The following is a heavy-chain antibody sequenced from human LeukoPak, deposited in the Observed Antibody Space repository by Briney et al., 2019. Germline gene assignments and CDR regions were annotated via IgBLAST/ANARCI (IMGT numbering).Heavy chain of an antibody. CDR3: AAEYSSSSGGVDY. J-gene: IGHJ4*02. V-gene: IGHV3-23*01. D-gene: IGHD6-6*01. CDR2: ISGSGDNT. CDR1: GFTFSNYA. Sequence: GGSLRLSCAGSGFTFSNYAMSWVRQAPGKGLEWVSAISGSGDNTYYADSVKGRFTISRDNSKNTLYLQMNSLRADDTAVYYCAAEYSSSSGGVDYWGQGTLVTVSS.